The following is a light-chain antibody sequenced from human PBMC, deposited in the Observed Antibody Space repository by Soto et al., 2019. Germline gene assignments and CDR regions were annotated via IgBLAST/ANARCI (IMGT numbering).Light chain of an antibody. CDR1: SGLIGGYKY. V-gene: IGLV2-14*01. Sequence: QSVLTQPASVSGCLGQSIRISCTGTSGLIGGYKYVSWYQQHPGKAPKLIIFEVSNRPSGVSDRFSGSNSGNTASLTISGLQAEDEADYYCTSYSRYRVLVFGGGTNVTVL. CDR2: EVS. CDR3: TSYSRYRVLV. J-gene: IGLJ3*02.